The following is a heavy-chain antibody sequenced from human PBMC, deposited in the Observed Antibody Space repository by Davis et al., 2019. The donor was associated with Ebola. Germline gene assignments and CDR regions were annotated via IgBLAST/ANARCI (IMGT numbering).Heavy chain of an antibody. J-gene: IGHJ5*01. Sequence: GESLKISCAASSFLFPTYAMSWVRQAPGKGLEWVSATSSSGDSRHHADSVKGRFAISRDNSKDTLYLQMNSLRIEDTGVYHCARGGGSSWFAYWGQGTL. CDR3: ARGGGSSWFAY. CDR1: SFLFPTYA. V-gene: IGHV3-23*01. CDR2: TSSSGDSR. D-gene: IGHD6-13*01.